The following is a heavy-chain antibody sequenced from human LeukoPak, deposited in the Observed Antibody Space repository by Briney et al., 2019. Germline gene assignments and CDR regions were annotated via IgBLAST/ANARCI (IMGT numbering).Heavy chain of an antibody. CDR2: IYYSGST. CDR3: ARDKPLGWNYYDSSGYYRSAFDI. D-gene: IGHD3-22*01. CDR1: GGSISSYY. J-gene: IGHJ3*02. V-gene: IGHV4-59*01. Sequence: SETLSLTCTVSGGSISSYYWSWIRQPPGKGLEWIGYIYYSGSTNCNPSLKSRVTISVDTSKNQFSLKLSSVTAADTAVYYCARDKPLGWNYYDSSGYYRSAFDIWGQGTMVTVSS.